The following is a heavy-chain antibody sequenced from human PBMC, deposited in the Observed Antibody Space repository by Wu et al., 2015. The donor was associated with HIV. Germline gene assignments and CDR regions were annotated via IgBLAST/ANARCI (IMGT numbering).Heavy chain of an antibody. Sequence: QVQLVQSGAEVKKPGASVRVSCKASGYTFTDYYIHWVRQAPGQGLEWMGWLNPNSGGANYAPKFQGRVTMTRDTSISTAYIELSGLTSDDTAVYYCTRDELFRVDDAFDMWGQGTLVTVSS. J-gene: IGHJ3*02. CDR2: LNPNSGGA. CDR1: GYTFTDYY. CDR3: TRDELFRVDDAFDM. D-gene: IGHD2-15*01. V-gene: IGHV1-2*02.